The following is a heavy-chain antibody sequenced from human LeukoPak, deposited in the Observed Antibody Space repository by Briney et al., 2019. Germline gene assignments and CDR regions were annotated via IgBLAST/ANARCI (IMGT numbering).Heavy chain of an antibody. D-gene: IGHD2-21*02. Sequence: SETLSLTCTVSGGSISSSSYYWGWIRQPPGKGLEWIGYIYYSGSTNYNPSLKSRVTISVDTSKNQFSLKLSSVTAADTAVYYCARLPRPLGPTQWGDVVTAAYFDLWGRGTLVTVSS. CDR1: GGSISSSSYY. V-gene: IGHV4-61*05. CDR2: IYYSGST. CDR3: ARLPRPLGPTQWGDVVTAAYFDL. J-gene: IGHJ2*01.